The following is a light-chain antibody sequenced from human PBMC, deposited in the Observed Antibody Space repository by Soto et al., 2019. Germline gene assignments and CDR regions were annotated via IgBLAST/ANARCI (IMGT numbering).Light chain of an antibody. J-gene: IGLJ2*01. CDR3: CSYAGTYTLV. CDR1: SSDVGGYNY. Sequence: QSALTQPRSVSGSPGQSVTISCTGTSSDVGGYNYVSWYQQHPGKAPKLMIYDVSKRPSGVPDRFSGSKSGNTASLTISGLQAEDAADYYCCSYAGTYTLVFGGGTTLTVL. CDR2: DVS. V-gene: IGLV2-11*01.